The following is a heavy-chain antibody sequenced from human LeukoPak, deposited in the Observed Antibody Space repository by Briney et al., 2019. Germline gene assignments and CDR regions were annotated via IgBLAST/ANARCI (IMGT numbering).Heavy chain of an antibody. CDR1: GFTFDDYA. V-gene: IGHV3-9*01. J-gene: IGHJ3*02. Sequence: GGSLRLSCAASGFTFDDYAMHWVRQAPVKGLEWVSGISWNSGSIGYADSVKGRFTISRDNSKNTLYLQMNSLRAEDTAVYYCARSKEYSSGLDAFDIWGQGTMVTVSS. D-gene: IGHD6-19*01. CDR2: ISWNSGSI. CDR3: ARSKEYSSGLDAFDI.